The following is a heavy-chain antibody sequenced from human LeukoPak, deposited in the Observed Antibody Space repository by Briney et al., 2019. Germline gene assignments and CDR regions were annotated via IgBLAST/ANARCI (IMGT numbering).Heavy chain of an antibody. CDR1: GYTFTSYD. Sequence: GASVKVSCKASGYTFTSYDINWVRQATGQGLEWMGWMNPNSGNTGYAQKFQGRVTMTRNTSISTAYTELSSLRSEDTAVYYCARGGYCSSTSCYEGYRYYFGMDVWGQGTTVTVSS. V-gene: IGHV1-8*01. CDR3: ARGGYCSSTSCYEGYRYYFGMDV. CDR2: MNPNSGNT. D-gene: IGHD2-2*01. J-gene: IGHJ6*02.